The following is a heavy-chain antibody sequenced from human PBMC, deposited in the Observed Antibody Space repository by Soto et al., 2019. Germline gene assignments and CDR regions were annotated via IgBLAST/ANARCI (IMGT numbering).Heavy chain of an antibody. CDR3: ASSYGSGYRAFDY. J-gene: IGHJ4*02. CDR1: GDTFNFYS. CDR2: VNPIVRMS. V-gene: IGHV1-69*02. Sequence: QVQLVQSGAEVKRPGSSVKVSCKASGDTFNFYSINWVRQAPGLGLEWMGRVNPIVRMSNYAQKFQGRVTMTADKSTSTAYMELSSLRSEDRDIYYCASSYGSGYRAFDYWGQGALVTVSS. D-gene: IGHD3-10*01.